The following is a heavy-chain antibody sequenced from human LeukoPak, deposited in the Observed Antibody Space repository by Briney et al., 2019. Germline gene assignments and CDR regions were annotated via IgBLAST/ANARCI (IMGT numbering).Heavy chain of an antibody. V-gene: IGHV3-23*01. CDR1: GFTFSNYA. CDR2: CGTDGDT. J-gene: IGHJ4*02. CDR3: AQKTPGTYPFDY. D-gene: IGHD6-13*01. Sequence: GGSLRLSCSASGFTFSNYAMNWVRQAPGMGLEWVAACGTDGDTYYAGSVRGRFTISRDNAKNTVYLQMNGLRAEDTALYYCAQKTPGTYPFDYWGQGTLVTVSS.